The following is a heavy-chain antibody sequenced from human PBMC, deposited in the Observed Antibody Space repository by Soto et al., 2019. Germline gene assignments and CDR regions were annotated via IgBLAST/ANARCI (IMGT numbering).Heavy chain of an antibody. Sequence: EVQLVESGGGLVQPGGSLRLSCAASGFTFSSYWMSWVRQAPGKGLEWVANIKQDGSEKYYVDSVKGRFTISRDNAKNSLYLQMNSLRAEDTAVYYCAKDRWGRAFDIWGQGTMVTVSS. J-gene: IGHJ3*02. CDR2: IKQDGSEK. D-gene: IGHD3-16*01. CDR1: GFTFSSYW. V-gene: IGHV3-7*03. CDR3: AKDRWGRAFDI.